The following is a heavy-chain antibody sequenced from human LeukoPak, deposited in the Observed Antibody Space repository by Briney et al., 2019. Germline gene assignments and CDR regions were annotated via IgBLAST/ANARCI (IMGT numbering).Heavy chain of an antibody. Sequence: SETLSLTCTVSGYSISSGYYWGWIRQPPGKGLEWIGSIYHSGSTYYNPSLKSRVTISVDRSKNQFSLKLSSVTAADTAVYYCASSLNIGFDYWGQGTLVTVSS. CDR3: ASSLNIGFDY. CDR1: GYSISSGYY. D-gene: IGHD1/OR15-1a*01. CDR2: IYHSGST. V-gene: IGHV4-38-2*02. J-gene: IGHJ4*02.